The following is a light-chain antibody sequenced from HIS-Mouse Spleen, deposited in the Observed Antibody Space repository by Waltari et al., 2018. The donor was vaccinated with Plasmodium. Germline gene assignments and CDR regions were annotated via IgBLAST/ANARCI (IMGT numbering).Light chain of an antibody. CDR2: KVS. V-gene: IGLV2-8*01. CDR1: SSDVGGYNY. J-gene: IGLJ2*01. CDR3: SSYAGSNNLV. Sequence: QSALPQPPSASGSPGQSVTISCTGTSSDVGGYNYVSWYQQHPGKAPKLMIYKVSKRPSGVPDRFSGSKSGNTASLTVSGLQAEDEADYYCSSYAGSNNLVFGGGTKLTVL.